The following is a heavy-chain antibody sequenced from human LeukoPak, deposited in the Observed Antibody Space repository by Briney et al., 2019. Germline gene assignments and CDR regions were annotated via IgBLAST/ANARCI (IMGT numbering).Heavy chain of an antibody. V-gene: IGHV1-8*03. J-gene: IGHJ6*03. CDR3: ARGRLVSTRPHYYYYYYMDV. CDR2: MNPNSGNT. Sequence: ASVKVSCKASGYTFTSYAMHWVRQAPGQRLEWMGWMNPNSGNTGYAQKFQGRVTITRNTSISTAYMELSSLRSEDTAVYYCARGRLVSTRPHYYYYYYMDVWGQGTTVTVSS. D-gene: IGHD2-2*01. CDR1: GYTFTSYA.